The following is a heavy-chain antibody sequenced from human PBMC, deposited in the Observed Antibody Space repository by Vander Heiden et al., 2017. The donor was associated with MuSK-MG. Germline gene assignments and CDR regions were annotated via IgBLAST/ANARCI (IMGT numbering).Heavy chain of an antibody. Sequence: QVQLVESGGGVVQPGRSLRLSCAASGFTFSRYAMHWVRQGQCKGLEWVAVISYDGSNKYYADSVKGRFTISRDNSKNTLYLQMNSLRAEDTAVYDCARDWPYYGSGSYLGYWGQGTLGTVSS. CDR1: GFTFSRYA. CDR2: ISYDGSNK. D-gene: IGHD3-10*01. CDR3: ARDWPYYGSGSYLGY. J-gene: IGHJ4*02. V-gene: IGHV3-30*04.